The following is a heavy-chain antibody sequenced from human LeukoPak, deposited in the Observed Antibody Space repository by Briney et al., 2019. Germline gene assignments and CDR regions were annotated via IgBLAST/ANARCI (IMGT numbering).Heavy chain of an antibody. V-gene: IGHV4-31*03. CDR2: IYYSGST. J-gene: IGHJ4*02. CDR1: GGSISSSSYY. CDR3: ASWGTGDRFDC. D-gene: IGHD7-27*01. Sequence: SETLSLTCTVSGGSISSSSYYWGWIRQHPGKGLEWIGYIYYSGSTYYNPSLKSRVTISVDTSKNQFSLKLSSVTAADTAVYYCASWGTGDRFDCWGQGTLVTVSS.